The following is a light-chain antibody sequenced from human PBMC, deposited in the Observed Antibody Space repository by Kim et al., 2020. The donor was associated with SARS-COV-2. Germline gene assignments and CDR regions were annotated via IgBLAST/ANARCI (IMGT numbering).Light chain of an antibody. V-gene: IGKV3-20*01. Sequence: LSPGERATLSCRASQSLPSSQLAWYQQKPGQTPKLLIHSASRRATGTPDRFSGSGSGTDYTLTINTLDREDFAVYYCQQYHVDPTFGQGTKVDIK. J-gene: IGKJ1*01. CDR2: SAS. CDR3: QQYHVDPT. CDR1: QSLPSSQ.